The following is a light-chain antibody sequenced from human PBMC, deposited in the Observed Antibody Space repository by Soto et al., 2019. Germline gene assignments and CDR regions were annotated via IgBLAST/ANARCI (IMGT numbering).Light chain of an antibody. CDR2: DVS. V-gene: IGLV2-11*01. CDR3: CSYAGSYTLGV. J-gene: IGLJ1*01. CDR1: SSDVGGYNY. Sequence: QSALTQPRSVSGSPGQSVTISCTGTSSDVGGYNYVSWYQQHPGKAPKLMIYDVSKRPSGVPDRFSGSKSGNTASLTISGLQAEDEADYYCCSYAGSYTLGVFGTRTKLTVL.